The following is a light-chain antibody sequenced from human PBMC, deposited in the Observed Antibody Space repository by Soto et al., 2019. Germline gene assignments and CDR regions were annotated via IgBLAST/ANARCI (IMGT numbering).Light chain of an antibody. CDR3: QQRSNSPPWIT. Sequence: EVVLTQSPVTLSLSPGERATLSCRASQSFRGLLAWYQQKPGQAPRLLIYDASNRATGIPAKFSGSGSGTDFTLTISSLEPEDSAVYYCQQRSNSPPWITFGQGTRLEIK. J-gene: IGKJ5*01. CDR1: QSFRGL. V-gene: IGKV3-11*01. CDR2: DAS.